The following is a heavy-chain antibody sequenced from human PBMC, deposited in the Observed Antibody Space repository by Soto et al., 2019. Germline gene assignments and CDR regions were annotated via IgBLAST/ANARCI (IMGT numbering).Heavy chain of an antibody. V-gene: IGHV3-30*18. CDR1: GFTFSSFG. Sequence: QVQLVDSGGGVVQPGRSLRLSCAASGFTFSSFGMHWVRQAPGKGLEWVAVISFDGSNKYYADSVKGRFTISRENSKNTLSLQMNSLKAEDTAVYYCAKDTSKYSNNWPAYYGLDVWGQGTTVTVSS. J-gene: IGHJ6*02. CDR2: ISFDGSNK. CDR3: AKDTSKYSNNWPAYYGLDV. D-gene: IGHD1-1*01.